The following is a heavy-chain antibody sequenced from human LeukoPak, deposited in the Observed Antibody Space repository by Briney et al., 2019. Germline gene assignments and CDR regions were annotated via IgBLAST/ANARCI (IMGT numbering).Heavy chain of an antibody. V-gene: IGHV4-34*01. CDR3: ARERDDYVWGSYRHYYFDY. J-gene: IGHJ4*02. CDR1: GGSFSGYY. Sequence: SETLSLTCAVYGGSFSGYYWSWIRQPPGKGLEWIGEINHSGSTNYNPSLKSRVTISVDTSKNQFSLKLSSVTAADTAVYYCARERDDYVWGSYRHYYFDYWGQGTLVTVSS. D-gene: IGHD3-16*02. CDR2: INHSGST.